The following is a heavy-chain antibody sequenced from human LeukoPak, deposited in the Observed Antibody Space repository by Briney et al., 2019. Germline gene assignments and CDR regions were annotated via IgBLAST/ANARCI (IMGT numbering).Heavy chain of an antibody. D-gene: IGHD4-17*01. CDR1: GFTFRTYA. CDR3: AREAWDTVDPGGVYYYYGMDV. CDR2: IADDRSNS. Sequence: QPGGSLRLSCAASGFTFRTYAMHWVRQAPGKGLEWLAIIADDRSNSYSADSVKGRFTISRDNSKSTPYLEINSLSTEDTAVYYCAREAWDTVDPGGVYYYYGMDVWGQGTTVTVSS. V-gene: IGHV3-30-3*01. J-gene: IGHJ6*02.